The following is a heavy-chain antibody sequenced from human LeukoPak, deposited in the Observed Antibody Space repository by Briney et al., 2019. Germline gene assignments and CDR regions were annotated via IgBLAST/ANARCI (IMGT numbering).Heavy chain of an antibody. CDR1: GFTFSSNY. V-gene: IGHV3-53*01. D-gene: IGHD3-22*01. J-gene: IGHJ4*02. CDR3: ARFDYDSSGIDY. CDR2: IYSGGST. Sequence: GGSLRLSCAASGFTFSSNYMSWVRQAPGKGLEWVSVIYSGGSTYYADSVKGRFTISRDNFKNTLYLQMNSLRAEDTAVYYCARFDYDSSGIDYWGQGTLVTVSS.